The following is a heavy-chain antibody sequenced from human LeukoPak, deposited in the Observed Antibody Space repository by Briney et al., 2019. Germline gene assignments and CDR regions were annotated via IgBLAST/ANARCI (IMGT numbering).Heavy chain of an antibody. CDR2: IYTSGST. CDR1: GGSISSYY. D-gene: IGHD3-3*01. J-gene: IGHJ4*02. CDR3: ARDPGGNYDFWSGSPTYYFDY. Sequence: PSETLSLTCTVSGGSISSYYWSWIRQPAGKGLEWIGRIYTSGSTNYNPSLKSRVTMSVDTSKNQFSLKLSSVTAADTAVYYCARDPGGNYDFWSGSPTYYFDYWGQGTLVTVSS. V-gene: IGHV4-4*07.